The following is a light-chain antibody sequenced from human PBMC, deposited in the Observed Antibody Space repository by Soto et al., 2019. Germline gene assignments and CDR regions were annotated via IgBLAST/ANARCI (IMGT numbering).Light chain of an antibody. CDR3: QQSYSIPLT. CDR1: QSISSY. J-gene: IGKJ4*01. V-gene: IGKV1-39*01. Sequence: DIQMTQSPSSLSASVGDRVTITCRASQSISSYLNWYQQKPGKASKLLIYTASSLQSAVPSRFSGSGSGTDFTLTISSLQPEDFATYYCQQSYSIPLTFGGGTKVEIK. CDR2: TAS.